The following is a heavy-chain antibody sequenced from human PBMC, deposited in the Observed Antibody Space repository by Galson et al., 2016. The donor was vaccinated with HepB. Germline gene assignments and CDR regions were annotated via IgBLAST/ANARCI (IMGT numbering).Heavy chain of an antibody. CDR1: GDSVSSDSAA. V-gene: IGHV6-1*01. CDR3: AGESQQLYYFDY. CDR2: TYYRSKWYN. D-gene: IGHD6-13*01. Sequence: CAISGDSVSSDSAAWNWIRQSPSRGLEWLGRTYYRSKWYNDYAVSVKSRITINPDTSKNQFSLQLNSVTPEDAAVYCCAGESQQLYYFDYWAQGTLVTVSS. J-gene: IGHJ4*02.